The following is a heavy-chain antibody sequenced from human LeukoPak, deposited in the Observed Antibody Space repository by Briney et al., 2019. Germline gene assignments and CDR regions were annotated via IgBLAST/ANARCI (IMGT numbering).Heavy chain of an antibody. CDR1: GFTFSDHY. D-gene: IGHD4-17*01. Sequence: GGSLRLSCATSGFTFSDHYMDWVRQAPGKGLEWGARTRTEAKDYTTEYAASVKGRFTVSRDESMHSLYLQMNSLKTEDTAVYYCARGPTVTFNYHYGMDVWGQGTTVTVSS. CDR3: ARGPTVTFNYHYGMDV. V-gene: IGHV3-72*01. CDR2: TRTEAKDYTT. J-gene: IGHJ6*02.